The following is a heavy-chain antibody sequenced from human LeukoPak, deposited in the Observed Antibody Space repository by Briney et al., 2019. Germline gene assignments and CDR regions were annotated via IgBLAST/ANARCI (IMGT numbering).Heavy chain of an antibody. J-gene: IGHJ6*03. Sequence: GASVKVSCKASGYTFTGYYMRWVRQAPGQGLEWMGWINPNSGGTNYAQKFQGRVTMTRDTSISTAYMELSRLRSDDTAVYYCARDPGGAPYYYYYMDVWGKGTTVTISS. CDR1: GYTFTGYY. V-gene: IGHV1-2*02. CDR2: INPNSGGT. CDR3: ARDPGGAPYYYYYMDV. D-gene: IGHD1-26*01.